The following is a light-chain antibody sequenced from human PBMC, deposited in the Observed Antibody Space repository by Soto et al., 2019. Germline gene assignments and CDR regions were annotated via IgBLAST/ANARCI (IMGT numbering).Light chain of an antibody. Sequence: DIQMTQSPSTLSASVGDRVTITCRASQSIDTWLAWHQQMPGKAPKLLISKASSLESGVASRFSGSGSGTEFTLTINSLQPDDFATYYCQQYKSYRAFGQGTKVEIK. CDR3: QQYKSYRA. CDR2: KAS. CDR1: QSIDTW. J-gene: IGKJ1*01. V-gene: IGKV1-5*03.